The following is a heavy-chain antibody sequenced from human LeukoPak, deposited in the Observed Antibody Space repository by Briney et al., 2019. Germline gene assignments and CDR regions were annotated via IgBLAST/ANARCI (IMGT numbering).Heavy chain of an antibody. V-gene: IGHV1-18*01. CDR1: GYTLTSYG. D-gene: IGHD6-25*01. CDR2: ISAYNGNT. CDR3: ARWVRGIAPDDY. J-gene: IGHJ4*02. Sequence: GASVKVSRKASGYTLTSYGFSWVRQAPGQGLEWMGWISAYNGNTNYAQKLQGRVTMTTDTSTSTAYMELRSLRSDDTAVYYCARWVRGIAPDDYWGQGTLVTVSS.